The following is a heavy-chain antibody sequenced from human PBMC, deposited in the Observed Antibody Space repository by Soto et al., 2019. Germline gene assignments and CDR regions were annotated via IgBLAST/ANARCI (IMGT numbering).Heavy chain of an antibody. Sequence: EVQLLESGGGLVQPGGSLRLSCAASGFTFSSYAMSWVRQAPGKGLEWVSAISGSGGSTYYADSVKGRFTISRDNSKYTLYLQMNSLRAEDTAVYYCAKDPPLGYSSSWYRYFDYWGQGTLVTVSS. CDR3: AKDPPLGYSSSWYRYFDY. J-gene: IGHJ4*02. D-gene: IGHD6-13*01. CDR2: ISGSGGST. V-gene: IGHV3-23*01. CDR1: GFTFSSYA.